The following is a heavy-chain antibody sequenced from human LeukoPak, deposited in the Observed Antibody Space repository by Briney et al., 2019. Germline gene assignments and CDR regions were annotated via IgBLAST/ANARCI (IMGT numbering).Heavy chain of an antibody. D-gene: IGHD5-24*01. J-gene: IGHJ5*02. CDR1: GFSVSDHY. V-gene: IGHV3-53*01. Sequence: GGSLRLSCVVSGFSVSDHYLSWVRQAPGKGLEWLSVIFADDLTYYEDSVKGRFTISRDRSQNTLYLQMNSLRAEDTAVYYCARGAMSTFARYDSWGQGTLVTVSS. CDR2: IFADDLT. CDR3: ARGAMSTFARYDS.